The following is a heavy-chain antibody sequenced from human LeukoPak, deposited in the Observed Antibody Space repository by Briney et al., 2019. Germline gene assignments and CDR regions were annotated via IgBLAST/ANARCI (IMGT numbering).Heavy chain of an antibody. CDR3: ATEEPQTSGEKRGLDY. Sequence: ASVKVSCKASGYRFTDFSIYWVRQAPGQGLEWMGWFNPNTGDAKYAEKFQGWITMTSDTSIRTAYMEIRSLKSDDTAIYYCATEEPQTSGEKRGLDYWGQGTLVTVSS. CDR1: GYRFTDFS. J-gene: IGHJ4*02. D-gene: IGHD6-25*01. V-gene: IGHV1-2*04. CDR2: FNPNTGDA.